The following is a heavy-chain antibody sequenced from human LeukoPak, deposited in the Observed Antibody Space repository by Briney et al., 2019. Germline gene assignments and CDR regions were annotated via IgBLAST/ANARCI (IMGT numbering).Heavy chain of an antibody. J-gene: IGHJ4*02. D-gene: IGHD3-3*01. CDR1: GFTFSSYW. CDR2: IKQDGSEK. CDR3: ARDRRGRITIFGVVIIPDYFDY. V-gene: IGHV3-7*01. Sequence: GGSLRLSCAAPGFTFSSYWMSWVRQAPGKGLEWVANIKQDGSEKYYVDSVKGRFTISRDNSKNSLYLQMNSLRAEDTAVYYCARDRRGRITIFGVVIIPDYFDYWGQGTLVTVSS.